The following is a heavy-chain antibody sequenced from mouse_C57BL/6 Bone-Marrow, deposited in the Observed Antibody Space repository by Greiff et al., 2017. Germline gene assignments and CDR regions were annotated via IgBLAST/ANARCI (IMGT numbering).Heavy chain of an antibody. CDR1: GYTFTSYW. Sequence: QVQLQQPGAELVMPGASVKLSCKASGYTFTSYWMHWVKQRPGQGLEWIGEIDPSDSYTNYNQKVKGKSTLTVDKSSSTAYMQLSSLTSEDSAVYYCARDYYGSSGAMDYWGQGTSVTVSS. CDR2: IDPSDSYT. CDR3: ARDYYGSSGAMDY. D-gene: IGHD1-1*01. V-gene: IGHV1-69*01. J-gene: IGHJ4*01.